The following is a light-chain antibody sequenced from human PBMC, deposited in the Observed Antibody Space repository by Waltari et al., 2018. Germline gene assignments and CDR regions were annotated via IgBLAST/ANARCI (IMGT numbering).Light chain of an antibody. CDR1: NIGVKS. V-gene: IGLV3-21*04. CDR3: QVWDSNTDHVI. J-gene: IGLJ2*01. Sequence: SSVLTQPPSVSLAPGKTASITCGGNNIGVKSVHWYQQRPGQAPVRVIYDDSARPSGIPWRFSGSNSRNTVTLTISRVEAGDGADYYCQVWDSNTDHVIFGGGTKLTVL. CDR2: DDS.